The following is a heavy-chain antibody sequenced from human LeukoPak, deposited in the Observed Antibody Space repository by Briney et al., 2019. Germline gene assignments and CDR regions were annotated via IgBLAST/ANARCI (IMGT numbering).Heavy chain of an antibody. Sequence: ASVKVSCMASGYTFTSYYMHWVRQAPGQGLEWMGIINPSGGSTSYAQKFQVRVTMTRDTSTSTVYMELSSLRFEDTAVYYCARAYSSGWYVEVYFDYWGQGTLVTVSS. CDR1: GYTFTSYY. CDR3: ARAYSSGWYVEVYFDY. J-gene: IGHJ4*02. CDR2: INPSGGST. V-gene: IGHV1-46*01. D-gene: IGHD6-19*01.